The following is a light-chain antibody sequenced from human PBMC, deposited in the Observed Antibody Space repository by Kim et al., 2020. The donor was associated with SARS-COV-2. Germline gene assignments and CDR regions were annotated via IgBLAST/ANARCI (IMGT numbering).Light chain of an antibody. J-gene: IGLJ1*01. CDR1: SSDVGGYDY. V-gene: IGLV2-11*01. CDR3: CSYAGSPPYV. Sequence: QSALTQPRSVSGSPGQSVTISCTGTSSDVGGYDYVSWYQQDPGKAPKLIIYDVTKRPSGVPDRFSASKSGNTASLTISGLQAEDEADYYCCSYAGSPPYVFGTGTKVTVL. CDR2: DVT.